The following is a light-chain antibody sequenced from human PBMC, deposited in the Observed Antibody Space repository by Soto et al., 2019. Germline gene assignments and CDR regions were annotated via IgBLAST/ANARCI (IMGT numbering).Light chain of an antibody. Sequence: EIVMTQSPATLSVSPGERATLSCRASQSVSSNLAWYQQKPGQAPRLLIYGASTRATGIPARFSGSGSGTEFTLTIRSLQSEDFAVYYWQQYNNWPPRTFGQGTKVEIK. V-gene: IGKV3-15*01. CDR1: QSVSSN. CDR3: QQYNNWPPRT. J-gene: IGKJ1*01. CDR2: GAS.